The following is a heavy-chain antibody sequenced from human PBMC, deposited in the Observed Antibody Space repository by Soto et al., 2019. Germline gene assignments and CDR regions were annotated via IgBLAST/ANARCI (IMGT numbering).Heavy chain of an antibody. Sequence: GGSLRLSCAASGFPFGSFGMHWVRQATGKGLEWVAVISYDGSNKYYADSVKGRFTISRDNSKNTLYLQMNSLRAEDTAVYYRAKDHSSGYSLIVDYWGQGTLVTVSS. CDR2: ISYDGSNK. CDR1: GFPFGSFG. CDR3: AKDHSSGYSLIVDY. J-gene: IGHJ4*02. D-gene: IGHD3-22*01. V-gene: IGHV3-30*18.